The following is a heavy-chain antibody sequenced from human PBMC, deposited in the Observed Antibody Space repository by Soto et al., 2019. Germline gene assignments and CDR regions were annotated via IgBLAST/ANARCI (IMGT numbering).Heavy chain of an antibody. Sequence: GASVKVSCKASGYTFTSYYMHWVRQAPGQGLEWMGIINPSGGSTSYAQKFQGRVTMTRDTSTSTVYMELSSLRSEDTAVYYCARAGVLLWFGESSSFDYWGQGTLVTVS. J-gene: IGHJ4*02. V-gene: IGHV1-46*03. CDR3: ARAGVLLWFGESSSFDY. CDR2: INPSGGST. CDR1: GYTFTSYY. D-gene: IGHD3-10*01.